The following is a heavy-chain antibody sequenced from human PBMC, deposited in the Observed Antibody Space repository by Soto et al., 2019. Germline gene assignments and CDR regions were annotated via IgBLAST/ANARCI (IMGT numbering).Heavy chain of an antibody. CDR3: AGDWNYVQDF. CDR1: GFTFTHYR. Sequence: SGGSLRLSCAASGFTFTHYRIHWVRQPPGKGLEWVGRINSDGARIEYGDSVKGRFTISRDNAHNMVFLQMNSLTDEDSGICARAGDWNYVQDFWGQGTLVTVSS. CDR2: INSDGARI. J-gene: IGHJ4*02. V-gene: IGHV3-74*03. D-gene: IGHD1-7*01.